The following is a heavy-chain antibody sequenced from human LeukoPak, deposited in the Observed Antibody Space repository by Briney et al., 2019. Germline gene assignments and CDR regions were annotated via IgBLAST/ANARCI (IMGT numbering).Heavy chain of an antibody. CDR3: ARHLGVVVGATAFFDY. CDR1: SGSISGYY. J-gene: IGHJ4*02. D-gene: IGHD2-15*01. V-gene: IGHV4-59*08. CDR2: IYSSGST. Sequence: SETLSLTCTVSSGSISGYYWSWIRQPPGKGLEWIGYIYSSGSTNYNPSLKSRVTISLDTSKNQFSLRLSSVTAADTAVYYCARHLGVVVGATAFFDYWGQGTLVTVSS.